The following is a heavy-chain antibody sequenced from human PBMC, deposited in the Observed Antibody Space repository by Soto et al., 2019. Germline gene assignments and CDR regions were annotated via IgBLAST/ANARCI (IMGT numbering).Heavy chain of an antibody. D-gene: IGHD6-19*01. CDR3: ARETLSGWYHGFYYYYGMDV. CDR2: ISAYNGNT. J-gene: IGHJ6*02. CDR1: GYTFTSYG. Sequence: GASVKVSCKASGYTFTSYGISWVRQAPGQGLEWMGWISAYNGNTNYAQKLQGRVTMTTDTSTSTAYMELRSLRSDDTAVYYCARETLSGWYHGFYYYYGMDVWGQGTTVTVSS. V-gene: IGHV1-18*04.